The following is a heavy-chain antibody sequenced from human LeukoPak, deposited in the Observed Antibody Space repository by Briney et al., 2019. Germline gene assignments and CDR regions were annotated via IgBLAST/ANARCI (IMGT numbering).Heavy chain of an antibody. J-gene: IGHJ4*02. Sequence: PGGSLRLSCAVSGFTFSSYWMHCVRQAPGKGLVWVSRINNDGSTTAYADSVKGRFTISRDNTKNTLYLQMNSLRAEDTAVYYCARTYSSFDYWGQGTLVTVSS. CDR2: INNDGSTT. V-gene: IGHV3-74*01. CDR3: ARTYSSFDY. CDR1: GFTFSSYW. D-gene: IGHD6-19*01.